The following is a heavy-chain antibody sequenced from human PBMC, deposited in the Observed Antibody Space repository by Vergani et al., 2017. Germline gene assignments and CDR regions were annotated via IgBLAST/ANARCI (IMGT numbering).Heavy chain of an antibody. D-gene: IGHD3-9*01. Sequence: EVQLVESGGGLVKPGGSLRLSCAASGFTFSSYSMNWVRQAPGKGLEWVSSISSSSSNIYYADSVKGRFTISRDNANNSLYLQMNSLRAEDTAVYYCIISCILTGDDAFDIWGQGTMVTVSS. CDR1: GFTFSSYS. CDR2: ISSSSSNI. V-gene: IGHV3-21*01. CDR3: IISCILTGDDAFDI. J-gene: IGHJ3*02.